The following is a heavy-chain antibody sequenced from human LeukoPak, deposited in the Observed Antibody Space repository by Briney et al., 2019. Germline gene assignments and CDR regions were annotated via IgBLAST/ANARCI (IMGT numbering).Heavy chain of an antibody. J-gene: IGHJ4*02. V-gene: IGHV1-2*02. D-gene: IGHD3-10*01. CDR1: EYTFTGYY. Sequence: GASVKVSCKASEYTFTGYYMHWVRQAPGQGLEWMGWINPNSGGTNYAQKFQGRVTMTRDTSISTAYMELSRLRSDDTAVYYCARFGRITMVRGVIYFDYWGQGTLVTVSS. CDR3: ARFGRITMVRGVIYFDY. CDR2: INPNSGGT.